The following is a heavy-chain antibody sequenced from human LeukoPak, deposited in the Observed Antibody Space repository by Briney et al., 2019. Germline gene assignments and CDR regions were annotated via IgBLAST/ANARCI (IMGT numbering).Heavy chain of an antibody. CDR2: IIPIFGTA. CDR3: ARGPLWQQLATHNWFDP. J-gene: IGHJ5*02. CDR1: GGTFSSYA. Sequence: GASVKVSCKASGGTFSSYAISWVRQAPGQGLEWMGGIIPIFGTADYAQKFQGRVTITTDESTSTAYMELSSLRSGDTAVYYCARGPLWQQLATHNWFDPWGQGTLVTVSS. D-gene: IGHD6-13*01. V-gene: IGHV1-69*05.